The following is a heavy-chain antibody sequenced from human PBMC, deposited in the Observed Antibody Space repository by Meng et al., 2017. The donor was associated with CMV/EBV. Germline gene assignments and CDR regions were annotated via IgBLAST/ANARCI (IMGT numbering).Heavy chain of an antibody. CDR2: IRCDGSNK. CDR3: AKDQAAANYFDY. D-gene: IGHD6-13*01. V-gene: IGHV3-30*02. J-gene: IGHJ4*02. Sequence: GSLRLSCAASGFTFSSYGMHWVRQAPGKGLEWVAFIRCDGSNKYYADSVKGRFTISRDNSKNTLYLQMNSLRAEDTAVYYCAKDQAAANYFDYWGQGTLVTVSS. CDR1: GFTFSSYG.